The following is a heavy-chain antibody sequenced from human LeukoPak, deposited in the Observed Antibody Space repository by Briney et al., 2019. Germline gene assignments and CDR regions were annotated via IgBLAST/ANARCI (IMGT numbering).Heavy chain of an antibody. CDR3: AKDAVLRFLEWLFDY. CDR1: GFTFSSYA. CDR2: ISGSGGST. Sequence: GGSLRLSCAASGFTFSSYAMSWVRQAPGKGLKWVSAISGSGGSTYYADSVKGRFTISRDNSKNTLYLQMNSLRAEDTAVYYCAKDAVLRFLEWLFDYWGQGTLVTVSS. V-gene: IGHV3-23*01. D-gene: IGHD3-3*01. J-gene: IGHJ4*02.